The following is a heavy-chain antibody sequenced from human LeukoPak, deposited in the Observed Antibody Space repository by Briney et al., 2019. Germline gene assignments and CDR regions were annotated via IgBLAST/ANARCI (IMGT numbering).Heavy chain of an antibody. J-gene: IGHJ4*02. CDR1: GGSIGSYY. D-gene: IGHD3-22*01. CDR2: IYTSGST. CDR3: ARGVYYYDSSYLGY. V-gene: IGHV4-4*07. Sequence: SETLSLTCTVSGGSIGSYYWSWIRQPAGKGLEWIGRIYTSGSTNYNPSLKSRVTMSVDTSKNQFSLKLSSVTAADTAVYYCARGVYYYDSSYLGYWGQGTLVTVSS.